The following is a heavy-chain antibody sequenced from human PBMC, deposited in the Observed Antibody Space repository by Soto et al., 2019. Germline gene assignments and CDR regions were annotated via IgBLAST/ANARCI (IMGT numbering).Heavy chain of an antibody. V-gene: IGHV3-23*01. CDR2: ISGSGGST. J-gene: IGHJ6*03. Sequence: GGSLRLSCAASGFTFSSYAMSWVRQAPGKGLEWVSAISGSGGSTYYADSVKGRFTISRDNSKNTLYLQMNSLRAEDTAVYYCAKDNNADYSNYLGYYYYYMDVWGKGTTVTVSS. CDR3: AKDNNADYSNYLGYYYYYMDV. D-gene: IGHD4-4*01. CDR1: GFTFSSYA.